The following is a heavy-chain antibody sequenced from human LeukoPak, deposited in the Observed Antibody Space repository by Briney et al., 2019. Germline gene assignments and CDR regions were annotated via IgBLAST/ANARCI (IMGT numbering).Heavy chain of an antibody. J-gene: IGHJ4*02. V-gene: IGHV4-59*01. D-gene: IGHD1-7*01. CDR2: IYYSGTT. CDR3: ARVGITGTTPDY. Sequence: SETLSLTCTVSGGSISSYYWSWIRQPPGKGLELIGYIYYSGTTNYNPSLKSRVTISVDTSKNQFSLKLSSVTAADTAVYYCARVGITGTTPDYWGLGTLVTVSS. CDR1: GGSISSYY.